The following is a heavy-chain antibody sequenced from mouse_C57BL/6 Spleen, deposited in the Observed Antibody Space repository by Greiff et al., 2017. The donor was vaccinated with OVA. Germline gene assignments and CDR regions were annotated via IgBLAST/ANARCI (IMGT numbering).Heavy chain of an antibody. Sequence: QVQLQQPGAELVKPGASVKLSCKASGYTFTSYWMHWVKQRPGQGLEWIGMIHPNSGSTNYNEKFKSKATLTVDKSSSTAYMQLSSLTSEDSAVYYCATYGSRDDWYFDVWGTGTTVTVSS. CDR3: ATYGSRDDWYFDV. CDR2: IHPNSGST. J-gene: IGHJ1*03. CDR1: GYTFTSYW. D-gene: IGHD1-1*01. V-gene: IGHV1-64*01.